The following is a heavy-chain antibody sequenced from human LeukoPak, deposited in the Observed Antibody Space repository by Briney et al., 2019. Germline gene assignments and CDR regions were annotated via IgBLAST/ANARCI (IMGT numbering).Heavy chain of an antibody. CDR1: GFTFSTYW. D-gene: IGHD6-19*01. J-gene: IGHJ4*02. CDR3: ASEGAPGAGTRTFDY. CDR2: IKSKTDGGTT. Sequence: GGSLRLSCAASGFTFSTYWMAWVRQAPGKGLEWVGRIKSKTDGGTTDYAAPVKGRFTISRDDSKNTLYLQMNSLRAEDTAVYYCASEGAPGAGTRTFDYWGQGTLVTVSS. V-gene: IGHV3-15*01.